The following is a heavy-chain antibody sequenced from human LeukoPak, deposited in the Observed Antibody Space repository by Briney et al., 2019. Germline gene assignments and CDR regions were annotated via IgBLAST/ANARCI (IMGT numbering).Heavy chain of an antibody. V-gene: IGHV3-48*03. CDR2: ISTSGRTI. CDR1: GFTVSNYE. D-gene: IGHD3/OR15-3a*01. J-gene: IGHJ3*02. CDR3: ARLRIGLGAFDI. Sequence: GGSLRLSCAASGFTVSNYEINWVRRAPGKGLEWVSYISTSGRTIYYADSVKGRFIISRDNAKNSLYLQMNSLRAEDTAVYYCARLRIGLGAFDIWGQGTTVTVSS.